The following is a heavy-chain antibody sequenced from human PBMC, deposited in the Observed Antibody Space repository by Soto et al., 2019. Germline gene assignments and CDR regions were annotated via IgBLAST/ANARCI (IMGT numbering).Heavy chain of an antibody. CDR2: IRSKAYGGTT. V-gene: IGHV3-49*03. Sequence: GGSLRLSCTASGFTFGDYAMSWFRQAPGKGLEWVGFIRSKAYGGTTEYAASVKGRFTISRDDSKSIAYLQMNSLKTEETAVYYCTRVGLNEAITMVRGVMDPANPGAFDIWGQGTMVTVSS. CDR3: TRVGLNEAITMVRGVMDPANPGAFDI. D-gene: IGHD3-10*01. CDR1: GFTFGDYA. J-gene: IGHJ3*02.